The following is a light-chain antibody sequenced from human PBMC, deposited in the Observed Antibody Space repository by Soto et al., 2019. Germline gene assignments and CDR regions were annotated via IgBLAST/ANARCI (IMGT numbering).Light chain of an antibody. CDR3: SSYTSTTLI. J-gene: IGLJ2*01. CDR1: SSDIGGYNY. Sequence: QSALTQPASVSGSPGQSITISCTGTSSDIGGYNYVSWYQQHPGKAPKLMIYDVSNRPSGVSNRFSGSKSGNTASLTISGLQAEDGADYYCSSYTSTTLIFGGGTKVTVL. CDR2: DVS. V-gene: IGLV2-14*03.